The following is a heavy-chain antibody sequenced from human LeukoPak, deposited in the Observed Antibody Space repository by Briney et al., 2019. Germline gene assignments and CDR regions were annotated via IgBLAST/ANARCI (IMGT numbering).Heavy chain of an antibody. Sequence: GGSLRLSCEASGFTFNNYAMSWVRQAPGKGLEWVSAISGNGGSTYYADSVKGRFTISRDNSKNTLYLQMNSLRAEDTAVYYCAKAGYCSSTSCPADYWGQGTLVTVSS. D-gene: IGHD2-2*01. CDR1: GFTFNNYA. CDR3: AKAGYCSSTSCPADY. J-gene: IGHJ4*02. V-gene: IGHV3-23*01. CDR2: ISGNGGST.